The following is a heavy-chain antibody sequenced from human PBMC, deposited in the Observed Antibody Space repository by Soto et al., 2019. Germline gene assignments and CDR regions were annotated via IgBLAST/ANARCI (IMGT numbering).Heavy chain of an antibody. J-gene: IGHJ3*02. Sequence: SETLSLTCTVSGASISSSYWSWIRQSPGKGLEWIGYVYYTGSTNYNPSLKSRVTISVDTSKNQFSLKLSSVTAADTAVYYCARGYYDSNGQSNTFDIWGQGTMVTVSS. CDR1: GASISSSY. CDR2: VYYTGST. V-gene: IGHV4-59*01. D-gene: IGHD3-22*01. CDR3: ARGYYDSNGQSNTFDI.